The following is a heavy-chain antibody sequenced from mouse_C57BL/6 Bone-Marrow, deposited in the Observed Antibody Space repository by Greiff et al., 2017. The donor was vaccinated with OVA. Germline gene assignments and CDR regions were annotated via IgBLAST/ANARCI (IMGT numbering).Heavy chain of an antibody. J-gene: IGHJ1*03. CDR2: IDPADGDT. Sequence: DVQLQQSGAELVRPGASVKLSCTASGFNIKDYYMHWVKQRPEQGLEWIGRIDPADGDTEYAPKFQGKATMTADTSSNTAYLQLSSLTSEDTAVYYCTTRGTVVDFDVWGTGTTVTVSS. V-gene: IGHV14-1*01. CDR1: GFNIKDYY. CDR3: TTRGTVVDFDV. D-gene: IGHD1-1*01.